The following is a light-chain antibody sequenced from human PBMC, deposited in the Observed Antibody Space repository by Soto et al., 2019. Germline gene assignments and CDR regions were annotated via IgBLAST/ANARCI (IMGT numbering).Light chain of an antibody. CDR2: DTS. Sequence: EIVLTQSPGTLSLSPGERATLSCRASQSVSSNYLAWYQQKPGQAPRLLIYDTSSRATGIPDRFSGSGSGTDCTLTISRLEPEDFAVYYCQQYGSSPLTFGGGTKVEIK. CDR1: QSVSSNY. V-gene: IGKV3-20*01. CDR3: QQYGSSPLT. J-gene: IGKJ4*01.